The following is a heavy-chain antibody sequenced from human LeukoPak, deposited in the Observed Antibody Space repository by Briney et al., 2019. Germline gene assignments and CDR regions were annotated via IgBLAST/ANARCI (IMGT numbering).Heavy chain of an antibody. CDR1: GFTFSDYS. Sequence: GGSLRLSCAASGFTFSDYSMNWVRQAPGKGLEWVSYISFSVNTKYYGDSVKGRFTISRDNAKNSLYLHMDSLRAEDTAVYYCARGAYSSGWAYFDHWGQGTMVTVSS. J-gene: IGHJ4*02. CDR2: ISFSVNTK. CDR3: ARGAYSSGWAYFDH. V-gene: IGHV3-48*04. D-gene: IGHD6-19*01.